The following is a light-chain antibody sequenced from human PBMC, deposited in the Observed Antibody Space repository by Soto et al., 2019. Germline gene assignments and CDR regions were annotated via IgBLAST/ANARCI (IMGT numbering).Light chain of an antibody. CDR3: QQEKT. CDR1: QSVSSSY. J-gene: IGKJ1*01. CDR2: GAS. Sequence: EIVLTQSPGTLSLSPGERATLSCRASQSVSSSYLAWYQQKPGQAPRLLIYGASSRATGIPDRISGSGSGTDFTLTISRLEPEDFAVYYCQQEKTFGQGTKVEIK. V-gene: IGKV3-20*01.